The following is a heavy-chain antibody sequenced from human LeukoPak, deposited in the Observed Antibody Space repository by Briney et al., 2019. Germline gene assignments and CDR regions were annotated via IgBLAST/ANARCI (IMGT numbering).Heavy chain of an antibody. Sequence: GGSLRLSCAASGFTFSIYSMNWVRQAPGKGLEWVSSISSSSSYIYYADSVKGRFTISRDNSKNTLYLQMNSLRAEDTAVYYCAKDGLGYCSSTSCYYYYMDVWGKGTTVTISS. CDR1: GFTFSIYS. V-gene: IGHV3-21*01. D-gene: IGHD2-2*01. CDR3: AKDGLGYCSSTSCYYYYMDV. CDR2: ISSSSSYI. J-gene: IGHJ6*03.